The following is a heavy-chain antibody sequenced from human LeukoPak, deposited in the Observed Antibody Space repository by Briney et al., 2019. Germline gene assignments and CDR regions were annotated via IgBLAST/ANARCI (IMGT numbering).Heavy chain of an antibody. Sequence: SETLSLTXAVYGGSFSGYYWSWIRQPPGKGLEWIGEINHSGSTNYNPSLKSRVTISVDTSKNQFSLKLSSVTAADTAVYYRARDFSTSIAALQHWGQGTLVTVSS. CDR1: GGSFSGYY. J-gene: IGHJ1*01. CDR2: INHSGST. V-gene: IGHV4-34*01. CDR3: ARDFSTSIAALQH. D-gene: IGHD6-6*01.